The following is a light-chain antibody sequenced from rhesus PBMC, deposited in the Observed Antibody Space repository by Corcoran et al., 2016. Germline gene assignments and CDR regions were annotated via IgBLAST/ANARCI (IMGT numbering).Light chain of an antibody. Sequence: DIQMTQSPSSLSASVGDRVTITCQASQGISNWLAWYQQKPWKALKLLINAAFSLQSGVPSRFSGSGSGTEFTLTISSLQPEVFATYYCQQHNSNPYSFGQGTKVGIK. CDR2: AAF. V-gene: IGKV1-33*02. CDR3: QQHNSNPYS. J-gene: IGKJ2*01. CDR1: QGISNW.